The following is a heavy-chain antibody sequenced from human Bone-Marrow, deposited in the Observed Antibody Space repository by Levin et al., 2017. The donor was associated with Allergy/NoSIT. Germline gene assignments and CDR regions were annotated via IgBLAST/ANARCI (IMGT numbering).Heavy chain of an antibody. Sequence: GGSLRLSCAASGFTFSSYGMHWVRQAPGKGLEWVAVISYDGSNKYYADSVKGRFTISRDNSKNTLYLQMNSLRAEDTAVYYCAKDHGLVWLERLGGNAFDIWGQGTMVTVSS. V-gene: IGHV3-30*18. D-gene: IGHD3-16*01. CDR1: GFTFSSYG. CDR2: ISYDGSNK. CDR3: AKDHGLVWLERLGGNAFDI. J-gene: IGHJ3*02.